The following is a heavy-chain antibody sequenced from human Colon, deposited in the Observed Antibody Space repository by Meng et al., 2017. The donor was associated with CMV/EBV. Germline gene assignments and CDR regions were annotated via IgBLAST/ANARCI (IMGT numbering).Heavy chain of an antibody. CDR1: GFTFGDYA. CDR3: TGGVSYP. Sequence: GESLKISCTASGFTFGDYAMSWVRQAPGKGLEWVGFIRSKAYGGTTEYAASVKGRFTISRDDSKSIAYLQMNSLKTEDTAVYYCTGGVSYPWGQGTLVTVS. V-gene: IGHV3-49*04. D-gene: IGHD2-8*01. CDR2: IRSKAYGGTT. J-gene: IGHJ4*02.